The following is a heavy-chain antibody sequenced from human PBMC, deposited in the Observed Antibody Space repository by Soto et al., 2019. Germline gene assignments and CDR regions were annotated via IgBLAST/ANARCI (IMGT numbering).Heavy chain of an antibody. CDR1: GGTFSSYA. V-gene: IGHV1-69*13. CDR2: IIPIFGTA. Sequence: GASVKVSCKASGGTFSSYAISWVRQAPGQGLEWMGGIIPIFGTANYAQKFQGRVTITADESTSTAYMELSSLRSEDTAVYYCALTGDQAPLYYYYYGMDVWGQGTTVTVSS. J-gene: IGHJ6*02. CDR3: ALTGDQAPLYYYYYGMDV. D-gene: IGHD7-27*01.